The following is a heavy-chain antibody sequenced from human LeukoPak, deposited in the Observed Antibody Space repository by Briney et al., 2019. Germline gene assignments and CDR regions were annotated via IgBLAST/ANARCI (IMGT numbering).Heavy chain of an antibody. J-gene: IGHJ3*02. D-gene: IGHD4-23*01. V-gene: IGHV4-59*11. Sequence: SETLSLTCTVSGGSISSHYWNWLRQPPGKGLEWIGYIYYSGSTNYNPPLKSRVTISVDTSKNQFSLKLSSVTAADTAVYYCARETTVVTPGRSDVFDIWGQGTMVTVSS. CDR3: ARETTVVTPGRSDVFDI. CDR1: GGSISSHY. CDR2: IYYSGST.